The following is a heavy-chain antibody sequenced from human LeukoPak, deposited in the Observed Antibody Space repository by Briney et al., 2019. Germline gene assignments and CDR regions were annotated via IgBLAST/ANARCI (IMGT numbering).Heavy chain of an antibody. CDR2: ISYDGSNK. CDR3: AKRRIEGHESFDI. Sequence: GGSLRLSCAASGFTFSSYGMHWVRQAPGKGLEWVAVISYDGSNKYYADSVKGRFTISRDNSKNTLYLQMNSLRAEDTAVYYCAKRRIEGHESFDIWGQGIMVTVSS. V-gene: IGHV3-30*18. J-gene: IGHJ3*02. CDR1: GFTFSSYG.